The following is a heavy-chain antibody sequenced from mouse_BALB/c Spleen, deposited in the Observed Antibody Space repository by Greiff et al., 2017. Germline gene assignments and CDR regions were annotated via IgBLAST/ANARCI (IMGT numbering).Heavy chain of an antibody. CDR3: AGDLPFAY. D-gene: IGHD5-5*01. V-gene: IGHV1-82*01. Sequence: VKLQESGPELVKPGASVKISCKASGYAFSSSWMNWVKQRPGQGLEWIGRIYPGDGDTNYNGKFKGKATLTADKSSSTAYTQLSSLTSVDSAVYFCAGDLPFAYWGQGTLVTVSA. CDR2: IYPGDGDT. CDR1: GYAFSSSW. J-gene: IGHJ3*01.